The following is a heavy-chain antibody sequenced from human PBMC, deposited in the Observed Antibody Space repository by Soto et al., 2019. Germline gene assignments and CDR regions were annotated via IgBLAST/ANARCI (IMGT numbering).Heavy chain of an antibody. D-gene: IGHD6-19*01. CDR2: INWNGGST. V-gene: IGHV3-20*04. Sequence: EVQLVESGGGVVRPGGSLRLSCAASGFTFDDYGMSWVRQAPGKGLEWVSGINWNGGSTGYADSVKGRFTISRDNAKKSLFRQISSLGAEDTALYYCGRLYSGAWYGPGRYWGQGTLVTVSS. CDR1: GFTFDDYG. CDR3: GRLYSGAWYGPGRY. J-gene: IGHJ4*02.